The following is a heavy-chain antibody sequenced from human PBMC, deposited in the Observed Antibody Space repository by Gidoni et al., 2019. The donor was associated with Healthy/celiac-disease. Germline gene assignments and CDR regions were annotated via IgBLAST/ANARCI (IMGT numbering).Heavy chain of an antibody. J-gene: IGHJ4*02. V-gene: IGHV3-30*18. Sequence: QVQLVESGGGVVQPGRSLRLSCAAPGFTFSSYGMHWVRQAPGKGLEWVAVISYDGSNKYYADSVKGRFTISRDNSKNTLYLQMNSLRAEDTAVYYCAKEGHCSGGSCLSVLPCYWGQGTLVTVSS. CDR1: GFTFSSYG. D-gene: IGHD2-15*01. CDR2: ISYDGSNK. CDR3: AKEGHCSGGSCLSVLPCY.